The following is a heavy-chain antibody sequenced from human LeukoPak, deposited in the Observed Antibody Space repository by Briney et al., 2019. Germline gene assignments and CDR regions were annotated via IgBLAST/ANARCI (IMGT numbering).Heavy chain of an antibody. J-gene: IGHJ4*02. CDR2: INHSRST. V-gene: IGHV4-34*01. D-gene: IGHD1-26*01. CDR3: ARTGIVGATSDFDY. CDR1: GGSFSGYY. Sequence: SETLSLTCAVYGGSFSGYYWSWIRQPPGKGLEWIGEINHSRSTNYNPSLKSRVTISVDTSKNQFSLKLSSVTAADTAVYYCARTGIVGATSDFDYWGQGTLVTVYS.